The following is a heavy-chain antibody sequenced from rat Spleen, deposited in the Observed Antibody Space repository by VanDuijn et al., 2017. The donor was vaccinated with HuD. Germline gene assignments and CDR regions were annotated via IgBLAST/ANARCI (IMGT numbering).Heavy chain of an antibody. J-gene: IGHJ2*01. CDR2: INNAGST. CDR1: FYSITSSYG. CDR3: ATLGLAYYFDY. V-gene: IGHV3-3*01. Sequence: EVQLQESGPGLVKPSQSLSLTCSVTFYSITSSYGWNWIRKFPGNKLEWMGYINNAGSTTYNPSLKSRISITRDTSKNQFFLQVNSVTSEDTATYYCATLGLAYYFDYWGQGVMVTVSS. D-gene: IGHD4-2*01.